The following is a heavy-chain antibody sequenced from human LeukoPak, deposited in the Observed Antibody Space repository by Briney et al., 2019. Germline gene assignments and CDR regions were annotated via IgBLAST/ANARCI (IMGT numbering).Heavy chain of an antibody. J-gene: IGHJ3*02. V-gene: IGHV5-51*01. Sequence: GESLKISCKGSGYSFTSYWIGWVRQMPGKGLEWMGIIYPGDSDTRYSPSFQGQVTISADKSISTAYLQWSSLKASDTAMYYCARQPYYDILTGYGDAFDIWGQGTMVTVSS. CDR2: IYPGDSDT. CDR3: ARQPYYDILTGYGDAFDI. CDR1: GYSFTSYW. D-gene: IGHD3-9*01.